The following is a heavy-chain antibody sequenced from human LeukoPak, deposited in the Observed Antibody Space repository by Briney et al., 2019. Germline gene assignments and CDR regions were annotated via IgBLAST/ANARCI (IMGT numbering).Heavy chain of an antibody. CDR1: GYTFTDYY. CDR2: INPSSGGT. CDR3: ARDQDLGNWFDP. J-gene: IGHJ5*02. Sequence: ASVKVSCKASGYTFTDYYMHWVRQAPGQGLEWMGWINPSSGGTNYAQKFQSRVTMTRDTSISTAYMELSRLRSDDTAVYYCARDQDLGNWFDPWGQGTLVTVSS. V-gene: IGHV1-2*02.